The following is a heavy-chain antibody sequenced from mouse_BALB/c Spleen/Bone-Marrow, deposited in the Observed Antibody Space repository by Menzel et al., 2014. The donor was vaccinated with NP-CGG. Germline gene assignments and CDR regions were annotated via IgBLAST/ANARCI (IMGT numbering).Heavy chain of an antibody. D-gene: IGHD2-14*01. CDR2: INPGSGGT. J-gene: IGHJ2*01. V-gene: IGHV1-54*01. CDR1: GYAFTNYL. Sequence: QVQLKQSGAELVRPGTSVKVSCKASGYAFTNYLTEWVKQRPGQGLEWIGVINPGSGGTNYNEKFKGKATLTADKSSSTAYMQLSGLTSDDSAVYFCARGDYRSYYFDYWGQGTTLTVSS. CDR3: ARGDYRSYYFDY.